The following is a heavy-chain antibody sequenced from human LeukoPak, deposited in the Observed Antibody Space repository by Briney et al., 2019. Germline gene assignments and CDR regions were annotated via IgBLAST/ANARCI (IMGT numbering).Heavy chain of an antibody. CDR2: IYYSGST. D-gene: IGHD2-15*01. CDR3: ARSLVVVAAIPGY. J-gene: IGHJ4*02. V-gene: IGHV4-59*02. Sequence: SETLSLTCTVSGGSVSIYYWSWIRQPPGKGLEWIGYIYYSGSTNYNPSLKSRVTISVDTSKNQFSLKLSSVTAADTAVYYCARSLVVVAAIPGYWGQGTLVTVSS. CDR1: GGSVSIYY.